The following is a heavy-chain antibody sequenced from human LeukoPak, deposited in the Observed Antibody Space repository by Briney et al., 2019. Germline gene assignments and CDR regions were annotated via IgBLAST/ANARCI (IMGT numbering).Heavy chain of an antibody. CDR3: ARDGITKATDD. CDR1: GFTFSSYA. J-gene: IGHJ4*02. Sequence: GGSLRLSCAASGFTFSSYAMHWVRQAPGKGLEWVAVISYDGSNKYYADSVKGRFTISRDNSKNTLYLQMNSLRAEDTAVYYCARDGITKATDDWGQGTLVTVSS. CDR2: ISYDGSNK. V-gene: IGHV3-30*04. D-gene: IGHD3-10*01.